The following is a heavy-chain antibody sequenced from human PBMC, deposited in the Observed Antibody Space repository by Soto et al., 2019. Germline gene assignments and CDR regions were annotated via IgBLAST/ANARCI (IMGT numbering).Heavy chain of an antibody. D-gene: IGHD3-10*01. CDR3: ARDHHYYGSGSPDAFDI. Sequence: GGSLRLSCAASGFTFSSYSMNWARQAPGKGLEWVSYISSSSSTIYYADSVKGRFTISRDNAKNSLYLQMNSLRAEDTAVYYCARDHHYYGSGSPDAFDIWGQGTMVTVSS. CDR1: GFTFSSYS. CDR2: ISSSSSTI. J-gene: IGHJ3*02. V-gene: IGHV3-48*01.